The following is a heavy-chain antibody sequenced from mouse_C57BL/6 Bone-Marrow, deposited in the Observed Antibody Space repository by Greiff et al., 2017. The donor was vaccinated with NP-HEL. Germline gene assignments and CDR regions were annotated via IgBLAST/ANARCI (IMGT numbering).Heavy chain of an antibody. CDR1: GFTFSSYG. CDR2: ISSGGSYT. CDR3: ARQGYYSNYGAY. V-gene: IGHV5-6*01. J-gene: IGHJ3*01. Sequence: VQLQQSGGDLVKPGGSLKLSCAASGFTFSSYGMSWVRQTPDKRLEWVATISSGGSYTYYPDSVKGRFTISRDNAKNTLYLQMSSLKSEDTAMYYCARQGYYSNYGAYWGQGTLVTVSA. D-gene: IGHD2-5*01.